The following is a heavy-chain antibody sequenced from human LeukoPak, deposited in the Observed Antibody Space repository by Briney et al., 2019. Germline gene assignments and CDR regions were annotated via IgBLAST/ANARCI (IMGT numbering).Heavy chain of an antibody. D-gene: IGHD3-3*01. CDR2: IVVGSGNT. CDR3: AADSRDYDFWSGYYSGYAFDI. CDR1: GFTFTSSA. V-gene: IGHV1-58*01. J-gene: IGHJ3*02. Sequence: SVKVSCKASGFTFTSSAVQWVRQARGQRLEWIGWIVVGSGNTNYAQKFQERVTITRDMSTSTAYMELSSLRSEDTAVYYCAADSRDYDFWSGYYSGYAFDIWGQGTMVIVSS.